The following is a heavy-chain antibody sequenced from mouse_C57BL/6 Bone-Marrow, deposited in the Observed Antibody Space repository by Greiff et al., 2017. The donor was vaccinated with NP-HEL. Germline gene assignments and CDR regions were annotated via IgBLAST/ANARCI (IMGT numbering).Heavy chain of an antibody. V-gene: IGHV1-69*01. J-gene: IGHJ4*01. Sequence: QVQLQQPGAELVMPGASVKLSCKASGYTFTSYWMHWVKQRPGQGLEWIGEIDSSDSYTNYNQKFKGKSTLTVDKSSSTAYMQLSSLTSEDSAVYYCARWDYYGSSYEDAMDYWGQGTSVTVSS. CDR1: GYTFTSYW. CDR2: IDSSDSYT. D-gene: IGHD1-1*01. CDR3: ARWDYYGSSYEDAMDY.